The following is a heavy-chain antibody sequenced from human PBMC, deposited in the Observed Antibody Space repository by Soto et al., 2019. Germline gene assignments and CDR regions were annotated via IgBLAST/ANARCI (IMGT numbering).Heavy chain of an antibody. J-gene: IGHJ4*02. V-gene: IGHV1-69*02. D-gene: IGHD2-15*01. CDR2: ISPTLGIA. CDR3: ARSRGVASAPLDY. CDR1: GDTFNT. Sequence: QVQLVQFGAEVRRPGSSVKVSCKASGDTFNTINWIRQAPGQGLEWMGRISPTLGIANYAQKFQERIKITADKSTSTVYMELSSLRSEDTAVHYCARSRGVASAPLDYWGQGTLVTVSS.